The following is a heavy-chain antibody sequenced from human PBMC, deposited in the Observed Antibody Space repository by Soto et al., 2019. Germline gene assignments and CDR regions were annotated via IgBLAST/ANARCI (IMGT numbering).Heavy chain of an antibody. V-gene: IGHV3-23*01. D-gene: IGHD4-4*01. CDR2: ISGGGSNT. CDR3: AKDSNKYSSSLRGRYFDY. CDR1: GFPFSSYV. J-gene: IGHJ4*02. Sequence: EVQLLESGGGLVQRGGSLRLSCAASGFPFSSYVMSWVRQAPGKGLEWVSGISGGGSNTFYADYVKGRFTISRDNSKNTLFLQMNSMGAEDTSVYYCAKDSNKYSSSLRGRYFDYWGQGIGVTVSS.